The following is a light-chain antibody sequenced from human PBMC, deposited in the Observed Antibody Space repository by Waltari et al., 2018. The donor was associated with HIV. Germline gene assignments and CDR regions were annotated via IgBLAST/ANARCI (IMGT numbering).Light chain of an antibody. CDR3: AAWADSLSALV. Sequence: QSVRARRLPASGTPGQSVTNSCSGSSSNIGSYSVYRYQQSQGPTPKGSSYRNDRRPSGFPDRFSGSKSGTSASRAISGLRSEDEADYYCAAWADSLSALVFGGGTKLTVL. J-gene: IGLJ2*01. CDR2: RND. CDR1: SSNIGSYS. V-gene: IGLV1-47*01.